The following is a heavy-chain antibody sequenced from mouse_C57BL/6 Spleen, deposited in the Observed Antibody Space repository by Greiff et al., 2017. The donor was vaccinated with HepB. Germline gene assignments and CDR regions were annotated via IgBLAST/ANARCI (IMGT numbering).Heavy chain of an antibody. D-gene: IGHD2-3*01. CDR1: GYSITSGYY. J-gene: IGHJ4*01. V-gene: IGHV3-6*01. CDR3: ARESEGWLLNYYAMDY. CDR2: ISYDGSN. Sequence: VKLQESGPGLVKPSQSLSLTCSVTGYSITSGYYWNWIRQFPGNKLEWMGYISYDGSNNYNPSLKNRISITRDTSKNQFFLKLNSVTTEDTATYYCARESEGWLLNYYAMDYWGQGTSVTVSS.